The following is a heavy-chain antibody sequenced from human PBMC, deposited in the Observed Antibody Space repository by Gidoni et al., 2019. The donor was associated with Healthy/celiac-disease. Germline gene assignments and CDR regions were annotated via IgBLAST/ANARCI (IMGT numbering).Heavy chain of an antibody. Sequence: QVQLVQSGAAVKKPGASVKVSCKASGYTFTSYSMHWVRQAPGQRLDWMGWIKAGNGNTKYSQKFQGRVTITRDTSASTAYMELSSLRSEDTAVYYCARGSYHCSGGSCYSGGGFDPWGQGTLVTVSS. CDR1: GYTFTSYS. CDR3: ARGSYHCSGGSCYSGGGFDP. V-gene: IGHV1-3*01. J-gene: IGHJ5*02. D-gene: IGHD2-15*01. CDR2: IKAGNGNT.